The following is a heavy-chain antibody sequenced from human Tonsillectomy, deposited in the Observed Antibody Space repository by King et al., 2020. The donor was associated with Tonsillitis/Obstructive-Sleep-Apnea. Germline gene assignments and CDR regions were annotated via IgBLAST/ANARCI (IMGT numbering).Heavy chain of an antibody. V-gene: IGHV3-23*04. J-gene: IGHJ4*02. CDR2: ISGSGGST. Sequence: VQLVESGGGLVQPGGSLRLSCAASGFTFSSYAMSWVRQAPGKGLEWVSAISGSGGSTYYADTVKGRFTISRDNSKNTLYLQMNSLRAEDTAVYYCAKDRSDIVVVPAAIGIDYWGQGTLVTVSS. D-gene: IGHD2-2*02. CDR3: AKDRSDIVVVPAAIGIDY. CDR1: GFTFSSYA.